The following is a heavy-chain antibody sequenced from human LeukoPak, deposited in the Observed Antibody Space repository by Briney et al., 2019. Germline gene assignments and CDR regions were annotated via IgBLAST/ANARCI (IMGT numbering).Heavy chain of an antibody. V-gene: IGHV4-59*01. CDR3: ARGHLWFGETFDY. J-gene: IGHJ4*02. CDR2: IYYSGST. CDR1: GGSISSYY. D-gene: IGHD3-10*01. Sequence: SETLSLTCTVSGGSISSYYWSWIRQPPGKGLEWIGYIYYSGSTNYNPSLKSRLTISVDTSKNQFSLKLSSVTAADTAVYYCARGHLWFGETFDYWGQGTLVTVSS.